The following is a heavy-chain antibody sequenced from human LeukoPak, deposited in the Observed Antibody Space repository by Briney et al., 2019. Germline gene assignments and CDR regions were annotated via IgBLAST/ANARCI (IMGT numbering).Heavy chain of an antibody. V-gene: IGHV3-30*03. Sequence: GGSLRLSCAASGFTFSSYGMHWVRQAPGKGLEWVAVISYDGSNKYYADSVKGRFTISRDNSKNTLYLQMNSLRAEDTAVYYCARSDPIVGAYFDYWGQGTLVTVSS. J-gene: IGHJ4*02. CDR2: ISYDGSNK. CDR3: ARSDPIVGAYFDY. D-gene: IGHD1-26*01. CDR1: GFTFSSYG.